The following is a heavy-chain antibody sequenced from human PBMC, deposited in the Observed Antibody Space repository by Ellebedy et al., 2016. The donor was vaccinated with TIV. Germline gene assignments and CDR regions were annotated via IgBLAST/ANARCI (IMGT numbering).Heavy chain of an antibody. Sequence: GESLKISCKGSGYSFTNYWIGWVRQMPGKGLEWIGIIYPGDSNTRYSPSFQGQVTLSADTSISTAYLQWSSLKASDTAIYYCERLHGDSRSSAPSFDYWGQGTLVTVSS. CDR2: IYPGDSNT. J-gene: IGHJ4*02. D-gene: IGHD6-6*01. V-gene: IGHV5-51*01. CDR3: ERLHGDSRSSAPSFDY. CDR1: GYSFTNYW.